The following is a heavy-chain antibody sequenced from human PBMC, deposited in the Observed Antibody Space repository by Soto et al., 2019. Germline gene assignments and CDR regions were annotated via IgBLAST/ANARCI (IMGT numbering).Heavy chain of an antibody. CDR3: ERARTYGAFDY. J-gene: IGHJ4*02. CDR2: ISAYNGNT. CDR1: GYTFTSYG. D-gene: IGHD1-1*01. Sequence: ASVKVSCKASGYTFTSYGISWVRQAPGQGLEWMGWISAYNGNTNYAQKLQGRVTMTTDTSTSTAYMELSSLRSEDTAVYYCERARTYGAFDYWGQGAVVTVSS. V-gene: IGHV1-18*01.